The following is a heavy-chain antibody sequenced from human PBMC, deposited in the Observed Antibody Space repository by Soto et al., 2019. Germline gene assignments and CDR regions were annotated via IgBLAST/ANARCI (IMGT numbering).Heavy chain of an antibody. J-gene: IGHJ4*02. D-gene: IGHD3-22*01. CDR1: GGSISSGGYS. CDR3: ARGDDSSGYYLHYFDY. V-gene: IGHV4-30-2*01. Sequence: QLQLQESGSGLVKPSQTLFLTCAVSGGSISSGGYSWSWIPQPPGKGLEWIGYIYHRGSTYYNPSHKSRVTISVDRSMHQFSVKLSSVTAADTAVYYCARGDDSSGYYLHYFDYCGQGPLVTVSS. CDR2: IYHRGST.